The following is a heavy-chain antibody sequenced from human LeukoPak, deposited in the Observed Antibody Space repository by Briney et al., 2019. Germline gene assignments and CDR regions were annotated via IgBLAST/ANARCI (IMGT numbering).Heavy chain of an antibody. CDR1: GGSISSYY. Sequence: SETLSLTCTVSGGSISSYYSRWIRQPPREGLEWIGYIYYSGSSNYNPSLKSRVTISVDTSKNHFSLKLSSVTAADTVVYYCARDKRFGELTWFDRWGQGTLVTVSS. D-gene: IGHD3-10*01. V-gene: IGHV4-59*01. CDR3: ARDKRFGELTWFDR. J-gene: IGHJ5*02. CDR2: IYYSGSS.